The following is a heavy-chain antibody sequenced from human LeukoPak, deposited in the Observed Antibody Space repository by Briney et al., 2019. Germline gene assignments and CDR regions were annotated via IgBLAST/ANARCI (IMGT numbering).Heavy chain of an antibody. CDR1: GFTFSSYG. Sequence: GGSLRLSCAASGFTFSSYGMHWVRQAPGKGLEWVAVISYDGSNKYYADSVKGRFTISRDNSKNTLYLQMNSLRAEDTAVYYCVKSLGAATVDYWGQGTLVTVSS. D-gene: IGHD6-25*01. CDR3: VKSLGAATVDY. J-gene: IGHJ4*02. V-gene: IGHV3-30*18. CDR2: ISYDGSNK.